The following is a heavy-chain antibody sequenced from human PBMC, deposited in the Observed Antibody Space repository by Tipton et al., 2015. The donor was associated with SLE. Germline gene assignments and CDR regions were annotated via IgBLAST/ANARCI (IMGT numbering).Heavy chain of an antibody. D-gene: IGHD6-13*01. CDR2: IYYSGST. J-gene: IGHJ4*02. V-gene: IGHV4-59*11. Sequence: TLSLTCTVSGGSISSHYWSWIRQPPGKGLEWIGYIYYSGSTNYNPSLKSRVTISVDTSKNQFSLKLSSVTAADTAVYYCARVRSDLRSSSWDQGFDYWGQGTLVTVSS. CDR3: ARVRSDLRSSSWDQGFDY. CDR1: GGSISSHY.